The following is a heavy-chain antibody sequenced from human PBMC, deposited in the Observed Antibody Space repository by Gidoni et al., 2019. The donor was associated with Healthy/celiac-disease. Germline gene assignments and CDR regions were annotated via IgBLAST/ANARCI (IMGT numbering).Heavy chain of an antibody. Sequence: QVQLQESGPGLVKPSETLSLTCTVSGGSISSYYWSWIRQPPGKGLEWIGYIYYSGSTNYNPSLKSRVTISVDTSKNQFSLKLSSVTAADTAVYYCAREIYYYDSSGNHNWFDPWGQGTLVTVSS. J-gene: IGHJ5*02. CDR1: GGSISSYY. D-gene: IGHD3-22*01. V-gene: IGHV4-59*01. CDR3: AREIYYYDSSGNHNWFDP. CDR2: IYYSGST.